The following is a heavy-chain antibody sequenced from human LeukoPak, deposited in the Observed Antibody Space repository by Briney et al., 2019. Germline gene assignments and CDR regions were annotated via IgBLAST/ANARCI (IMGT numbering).Heavy chain of an antibody. CDR2: ISSSSRTI. J-gene: IGHJ4*02. V-gene: IGHV3-48*04. D-gene: IGHD6-19*01. CDR3: ARVGTSGWTSDY. CDR1: GFTFSSYS. Sequence: GGSLRLSCAASGFTFSSYSINWVRQAPGRGLEWLSHISSSSRTISYADSLKGRFTVSRDNAKNSLDPQMNSLRVEDTAVYYCARVGTSGWTSDYWGQGTLVTVSS.